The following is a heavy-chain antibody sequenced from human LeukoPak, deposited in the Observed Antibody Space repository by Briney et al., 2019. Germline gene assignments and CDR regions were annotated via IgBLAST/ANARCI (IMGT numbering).Heavy chain of an antibody. Sequence: PSETLSLTCSVSGGSISSSGYYWNWIRQPPGKGLEWVGSIYYNGTTYYNSSLKSRVTISEDTSKNRFSLMLTSVTAADTAVYYCARQVSDYFYYYIDVWGEGTTVIVSS. CDR1: GGSISSSGYY. CDR2: IYYNGTT. J-gene: IGHJ6*03. CDR3: ARQVSDYFYYYIDV. V-gene: IGHV4-39*01.